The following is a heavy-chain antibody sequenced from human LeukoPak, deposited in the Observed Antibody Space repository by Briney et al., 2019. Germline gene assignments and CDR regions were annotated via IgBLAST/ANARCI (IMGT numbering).Heavy chain of an antibody. CDR1: GFTFSNYW. CDR3: AKGPHYYMDV. Sequence: TGGSLRLSCAASGFTFSNYWMNWVRQAPGMGLEWVAMIRFDGSNKYYADSVKGRFTVSRDNSKNTLYLQMNSLRAEDTAMYYCAKGPHYYMDVWGKGTTVTVSS. V-gene: IGHV3-30*02. J-gene: IGHJ6*03. CDR2: IRFDGSNK.